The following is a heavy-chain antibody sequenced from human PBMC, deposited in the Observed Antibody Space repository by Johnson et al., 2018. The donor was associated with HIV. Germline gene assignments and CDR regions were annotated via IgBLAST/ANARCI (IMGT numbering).Heavy chain of an antibody. V-gene: IGHV3-9*01. CDR1: GFTFDDYA. CDR2: IFTVGDV. CDR3: AKDREWLVPTPLDAFDI. D-gene: IGHD6-19*01. Sequence: VQLVESGGGLVQPGRSLRLSCAASGFTFDDYAMHWVRQAPGKGLEWVSVIFTVGDVYYADSVKGRFTISRDNSKNILYLQMNSLRAEDTAVYYCAKDREWLVPTPLDAFDIWGQGTMVTVSS. J-gene: IGHJ3*02.